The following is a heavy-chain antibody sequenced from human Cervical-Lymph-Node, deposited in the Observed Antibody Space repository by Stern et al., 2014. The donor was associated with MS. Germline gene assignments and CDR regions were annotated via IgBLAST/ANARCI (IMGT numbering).Heavy chain of an antibody. J-gene: IGHJ5*02. CDR2: ISPMVDIP. D-gene: IGHD6-6*01. Sequence: QVQLVESGAEVKKPGSSVKVSCKASAGTFTSYSISWVRQAPGQGLEWMGRISPMVDIPNYAQKSQGRVRFIADESTRTVSMELSSLRSEDTAVYYCARHRYSRSPGESDPWGQGTLVTVSS. CDR1: AGTFTSYS. V-gene: IGHV1-69*09. CDR3: ARHRYSRSPGESDP.